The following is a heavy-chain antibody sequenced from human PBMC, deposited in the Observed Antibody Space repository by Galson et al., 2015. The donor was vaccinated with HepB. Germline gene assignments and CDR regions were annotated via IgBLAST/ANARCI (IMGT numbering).Heavy chain of an antibody. CDR3: ARSSVGATPGGYFDY. J-gene: IGHJ4*02. V-gene: IGHV1-69*13. CDR1: GGTFSSYA. CDR2: IIPIFGTA. D-gene: IGHD1-26*01. Sequence: SVKVSCKASGGTFSSYAISWVRQAPGQGLEWMGGIIPIFGTANYAQKFQGRVTITADESTSTAYMELSSLRSEDTAVYYCARSSVGATPGGYFDYWGQGTLFTVSS.